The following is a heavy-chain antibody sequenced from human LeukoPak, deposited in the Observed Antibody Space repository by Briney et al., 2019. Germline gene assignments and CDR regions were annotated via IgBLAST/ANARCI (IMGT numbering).Heavy chain of an antibody. CDR1: GGSISSSSYD. Sequence: SETLSLTCTVSGGSISSSSYDWGWIRQPPGKGLKWIGSMYSSGSTYYNPSHKSRVTISVDTSKNQFSLKMSSVTAADTAVYYCARGGSYTMVKNSWGQGTLVTVSS. J-gene: IGHJ4*02. CDR2: MYSSGST. V-gene: IGHV4-39*07. CDR3: ARGGSYTMVKNS. D-gene: IGHD1-26*01.